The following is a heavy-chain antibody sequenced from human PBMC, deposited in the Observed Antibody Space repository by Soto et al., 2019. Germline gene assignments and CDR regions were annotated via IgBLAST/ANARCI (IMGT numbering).Heavy chain of an antibody. CDR3: ARGQDQAKTGY. CDR1: TGSFSGNY. J-gene: IGHJ4*02. Sequence: ASETLSLTCAVYTGSFSGNYWSWIRQPPGKGLEWIGEIHPSGSAHYSVSLMSRVTISVDTSKNQVSLRLSSVTAADTAVYYCARGQDQAKTGYWGPGTPVTVSS. CDR2: IHPSGSA. V-gene: IGHV4-34*01. D-gene: IGHD1-1*01.